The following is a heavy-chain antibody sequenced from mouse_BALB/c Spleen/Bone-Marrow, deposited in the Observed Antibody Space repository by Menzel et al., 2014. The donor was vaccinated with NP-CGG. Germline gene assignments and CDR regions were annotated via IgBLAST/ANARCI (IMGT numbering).Heavy chain of an antibody. V-gene: IGHV14-1*02. CDR1: GFNIKDYY. CDR2: IDPENGNT. J-gene: IGHJ2*01. CDR3: ARGPY. Sequence: EVKLMESGAELVRPGALVKLSCKASGFNIKDYYMHWVKQRPEQGLEWIGWIDPENGNTIYDPKFQGKASITSDTSSNTACLQLSSLTSEDTAVYYCARGPYWGQGTTLTVSS.